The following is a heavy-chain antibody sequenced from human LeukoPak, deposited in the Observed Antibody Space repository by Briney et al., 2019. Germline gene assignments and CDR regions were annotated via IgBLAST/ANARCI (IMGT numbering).Heavy chain of an antibody. D-gene: IGHD3-22*01. J-gene: IGHJ4*02. CDR3: ASGIDSSGYYPGDY. Sequence: SETLSLTCTVSGGSISSYYWSWIRQPPGKGLEWIGYIYYSGSTNYNPSLKSRVTISVDTSKNQFSLKPSSVTATDTAVYYCASGIDSSGYYPGDYWGQGTLVTVSS. V-gene: IGHV4-59*01. CDR2: IYYSGST. CDR1: GGSISSYY.